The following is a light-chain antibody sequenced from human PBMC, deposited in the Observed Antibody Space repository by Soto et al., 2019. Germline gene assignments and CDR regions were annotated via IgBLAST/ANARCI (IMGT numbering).Light chain of an antibody. V-gene: IGLV2-14*01. CDR3: SSYTTNKTLL. CDR2: EIS. J-gene: IGLJ2*01. Sequence: QAVVTQPASVSGSPGQSITISCTGTSSDVGAHNFVSWYQQHPGKAPKLIFYEISNRPPGLSDRFSGSKSGTTASLTISGLQAEDEADYFCSSYTTNKTLLFGGGTKLTVL. CDR1: SSDVGAHNF.